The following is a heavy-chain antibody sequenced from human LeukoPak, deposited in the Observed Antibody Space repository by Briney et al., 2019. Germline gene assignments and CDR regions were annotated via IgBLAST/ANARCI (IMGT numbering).Heavy chain of an antibody. V-gene: IGHV4-61*02. CDR2: IYTSGST. Sequence: PSETLSLTCTVSGGSISSGSYYWSWIRQPAGKGLEWIGRIYTSGSTNYNPSLKSRVTISVDASKNQFSLKLSSVTAADTAVYYCARSRRDGYKLYCYYYMDVWRKGTTVTISS. CDR3: ARSRRDGYKLYCYYYMDV. J-gene: IGHJ6*03. D-gene: IGHD5-24*01. CDR1: GGSISSGSYY.